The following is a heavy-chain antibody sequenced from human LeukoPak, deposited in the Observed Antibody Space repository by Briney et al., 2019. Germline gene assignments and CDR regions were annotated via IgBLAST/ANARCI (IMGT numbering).Heavy chain of an antibody. CDR1: GFTFSSYA. CDR3: AKVRRIALVDEYFDY. D-gene: IGHD2-21*01. V-gene: IGHV3-23*01. CDR2: ISGSGGST. J-gene: IGHJ4*02. Sequence: PGGSLRLSCAASGFTFSSYAMSWVRQAPGKGLEWVSAISGSGGSTYYADSVKGRFAISRDNSKNTLYLQMNSLRAEDTAVYYCAKVRRIALVDEYFDYWGQGTLVTVSS.